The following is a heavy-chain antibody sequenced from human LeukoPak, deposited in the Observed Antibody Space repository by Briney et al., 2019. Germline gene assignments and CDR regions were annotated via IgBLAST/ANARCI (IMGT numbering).Heavy chain of an antibody. D-gene: IGHD3-10*01. CDR1: GGSLSSYY. CDR2: IYYSGST. CDR3: ARVGHTSGGYYTSGTYYNDY. V-gene: IGHV4-59*01. Sequence: SETLSLTCTVSGGSLSSYYWSWIRQPPGKGLEWIGYIYYSGSTNYNPSLKSRVTISVDTSKNQFSLNLSSVPAADTAVYYCARVGHTSGGYYTSGTYYNDYWGQGTLVTVSS. J-gene: IGHJ4*02.